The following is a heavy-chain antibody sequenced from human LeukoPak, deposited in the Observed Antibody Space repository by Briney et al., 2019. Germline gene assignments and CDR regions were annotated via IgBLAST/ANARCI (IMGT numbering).Heavy chain of an antibody. Sequence: SETPSLTCTVSGGSITSYYWNWIRQPPGKGLEWIGNIYYSGGINYNPSLRGRVTMSVDMSKNQFSLRLSSVTAADTAVYYCARGGLSSWISFDSWGQGTLVTVSS. CDR3: ARGGLSSWISFDS. D-gene: IGHD2-2*03. CDR1: GGSITSYY. J-gene: IGHJ4*02. CDR2: IYYSGGI. V-gene: IGHV4-59*01.